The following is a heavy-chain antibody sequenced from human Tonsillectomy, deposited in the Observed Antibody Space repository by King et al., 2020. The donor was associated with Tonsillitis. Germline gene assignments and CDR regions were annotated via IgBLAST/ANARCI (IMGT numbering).Heavy chain of an antibody. CDR3: AHRRPPGTMDV. CDR2: IYWDDDK. CDR1: GFSLSTSGVG. Sequence: TLKESGPTLVKPTQTLTLTCTFSGFSLSTSGVGVGWIRQPPGKALEWLALIYWDDDKRYSPSLKSRLTITKDPPKNQVVLTMTTLDPVDTATYYCAHRRPPGTMDVWGKGTTVTVSS. J-gene: IGHJ6*03. V-gene: IGHV2-5*02.